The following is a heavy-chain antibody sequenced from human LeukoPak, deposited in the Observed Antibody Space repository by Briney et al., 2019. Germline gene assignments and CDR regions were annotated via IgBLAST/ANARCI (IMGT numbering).Heavy chain of an antibody. CDR3: AKDDLTYYYDSSGYAPRYDY. J-gene: IGHJ4*02. D-gene: IGHD3-22*01. V-gene: IGHV3-30*18. CDR2: LSYDGNNR. Sequence: RSLRLSCAVSGFTFSYFGMHWVRQAPGKGLEWVALLSYDGNNRYYADSVKGRFTISRDNSKNTLYLQMSSLRAEDTAVYYCAKDDLTYYYDSSGYAPRYDYWGQGTLVTVSS. CDR1: GFTFSYFG.